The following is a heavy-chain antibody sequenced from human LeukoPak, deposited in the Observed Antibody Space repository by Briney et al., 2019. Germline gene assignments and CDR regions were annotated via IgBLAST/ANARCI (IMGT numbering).Heavy chain of an antibody. CDR3: ARAGIADIVVVVAATGFDP. J-gene: IGHJ5*02. CDR2: MNPNSGNT. V-gene: IGHV1-8*02. CDR1: GYTFTGYY. Sequence: ASVKVSCKASGYTFTGYYMHWVRQATGQGLEWMGWMNPNSGNTGYAQKFQGRVTMTRNTSISTAYMELSSLRSEDTAVYYCARAGIADIVVVVAATGFDPWGQGTLVTVSS. D-gene: IGHD2-15*01.